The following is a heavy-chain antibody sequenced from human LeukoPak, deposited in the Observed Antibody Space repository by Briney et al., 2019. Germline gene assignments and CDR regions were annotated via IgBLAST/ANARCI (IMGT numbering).Heavy chain of an antibody. CDR1: GFTFSSYG. CDR3: AKDMHGGSYHPPNFDY. Sequence: GGSLRLSCAASGFTFSSYGMHWVRQAPGKGLEWVAVISYDGSNKYYADSVKGRFTISRDNSKNTLYLQMNSLRAEDTAVYYCAKDMHGGSYHPPNFDYWGQGTLVTVSS. J-gene: IGHJ4*02. V-gene: IGHV3-30*18. D-gene: IGHD1-26*01. CDR2: ISYDGSNK.